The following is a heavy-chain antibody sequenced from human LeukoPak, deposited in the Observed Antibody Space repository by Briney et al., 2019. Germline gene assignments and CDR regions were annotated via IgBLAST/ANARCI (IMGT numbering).Heavy chain of an antibody. V-gene: IGHV3-30-3*01. CDR1: GFTFSTCA. CDR3: ARNPHSGNYEIDW. CDR2: ISFDGNNV. J-gene: IGHJ4*02. Sequence: GGSLRLSCAASGFTFSTCAMHWVRQAPDMGLEWLAMISFDGNNVNHADSVKGRFTISRDNSKNTLYLQMNSLRPEDTALYYCARNPHSGNYEIDWCGQATLVTVSS. D-gene: IGHD1-26*01.